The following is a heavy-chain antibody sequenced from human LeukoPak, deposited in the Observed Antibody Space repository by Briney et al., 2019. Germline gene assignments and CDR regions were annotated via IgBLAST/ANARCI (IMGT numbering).Heavy chain of an antibody. Sequence: ASVKVSCKASGYTFTSYDINWVRQATGQGLEWMGWMNPNSGNTGYAQKFQGRVTMTRNTSISTAYMELSSLRSEDTAVYYCARARGSSDCYYYYYGMDVWGQGTTVTVSS. D-gene: IGHD6-6*01. V-gene: IGHV1-8*01. J-gene: IGHJ6*02. CDR2: MNPNSGNT. CDR3: ARARGSSDCYYYYYGMDV. CDR1: GYTFTSYD.